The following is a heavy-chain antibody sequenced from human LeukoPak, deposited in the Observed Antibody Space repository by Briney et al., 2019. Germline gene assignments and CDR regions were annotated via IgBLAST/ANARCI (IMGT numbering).Heavy chain of an antibody. CDR1: GYTFTSYD. V-gene: IGHV1-8*03. Sequence: ASVKVSCKASGYTFTSYDINWVRQATGQGLEWMGWMNPNSGNTGYAQKFQGRVTITRNTSISTAYMELSSLRSEDTAVYYCARGFPHYYDILTGYRYYYYMDVWGKGTTVTVSS. J-gene: IGHJ6*03. CDR3: ARGFPHYYDILTGYRYYYYMDV. D-gene: IGHD3-9*01. CDR2: MNPNSGNT.